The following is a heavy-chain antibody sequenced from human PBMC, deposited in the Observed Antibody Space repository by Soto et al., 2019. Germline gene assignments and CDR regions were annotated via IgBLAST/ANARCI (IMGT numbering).Heavy chain of an antibody. D-gene: IGHD5-12*01. CDR1: GFTFSSYA. J-gene: IGHJ4*02. CDR2: ISGSGGST. V-gene: IGHV3-23*01. Sequence: GGSLRLSCAASGFTFSSYAVSWVRQAPGKGLEWVSAISGSGGSTYYADSVKGRFTISRDNSKNTLYLQMSSLRAEDTAVYYCAKGDVATTRHYFDYWGQGTLVTV. CDR3: AKGDVATTRHYFDY.